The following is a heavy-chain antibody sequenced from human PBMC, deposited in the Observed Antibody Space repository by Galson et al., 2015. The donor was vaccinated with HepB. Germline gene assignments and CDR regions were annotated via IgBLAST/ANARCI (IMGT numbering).Heavy chain of an antibody. CDR1: GYTFTSYG. V-gene: IGHV1-18*01. D-gene: IGHD2-21*01. J-gene: IGHJ4*02. Sequence: SVKVSCKASGYTFTSYGISWVRQAPGQGLEWMGWISAYNGNTNYAQKFQGRVTITADESTSTAYMELSSLRSEDTAVYYCARGVDGGDSAMVEAIYFDYWGQGTLVTVSS. CDR2: ISAYNGNT. CDR3: ARGVDGGDSAMVEAIYFDY.